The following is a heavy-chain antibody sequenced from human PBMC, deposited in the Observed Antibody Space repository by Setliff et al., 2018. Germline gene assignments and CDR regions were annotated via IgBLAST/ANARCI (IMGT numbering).Heavy chain of an antibody. CDR1: GFTVSSNY. CDR3: AKDGVYSSSWYRALTSRAGFDY. D-gene: IGHD6-13*01. V-gene: IGHV3-11*04. CDR2: IGESGNNI. Sequence: LRLSCAASGFTVSSNYMSWVRQPPGKGLEWVSYIGESGNNIHYADSVKGRFTISRDNSKNTLYLQMNSLRAEDTAVYYCAKDGVYSSSWYRALTSRAGFDYWGQGTLVTVS. J-gene: IGHJ4*02.